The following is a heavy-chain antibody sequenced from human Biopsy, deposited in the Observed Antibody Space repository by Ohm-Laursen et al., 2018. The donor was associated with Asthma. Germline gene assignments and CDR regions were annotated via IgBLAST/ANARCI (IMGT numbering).Heavy chain of an antibody. V-gene: IGHV3-33*08. D-gene: IGHD1-1*01. CDR3: ARDLGTTRMDV. CDR2: IWYDGGYK. Sequence: SLRLSCTASGFTFGDYWMSWGRQTPGKGLEWVAVIWYDGGYKDNADSVKGRFTISRDNSKNMLYLQMNSLRAEDTAVYYCARDLGTTRMDVWGQGTTVTVSS. CDR1: GFTFGDYW. J-gene: IGHJ6*02.